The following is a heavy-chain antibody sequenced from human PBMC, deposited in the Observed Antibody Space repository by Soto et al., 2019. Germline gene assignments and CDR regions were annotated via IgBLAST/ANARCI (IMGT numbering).Heavy chain of an antibody. CDR1: GFTFSSYG. D-gene: IGHD6-13*01. CDR2: IWYDGSNK. Sequence: QVQLVESGGGVVQPGRSLRLSCAASGFTFSSYGMHWVRQAPGKGLEWVAVIWYDGSNKYYADSVKGRFTISRDNSKNTLYLQMNSLRAEDTAVYYCARDYEYSSSWFDYWGQGTLVTVSS. CDR3: ARDYEYSSSWFDY. J-gene: IGHJ4*02. V-gene: IGHV3-33*01.